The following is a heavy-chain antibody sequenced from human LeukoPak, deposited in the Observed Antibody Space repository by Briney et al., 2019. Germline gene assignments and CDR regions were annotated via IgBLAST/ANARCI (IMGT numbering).Heavy chain of an antibody. Sequence: LGGSLRLSCAVSGFTSDDYAMHWVRQVPGKGLEWVSGISWNSGSIGYADSVKGRFTISRDNAKNSLYLQMNSLRAEDTALYYCAKSIAGISRKTIYYYYGMDVWGQGTTVTVSS. D-gene: IGHD6-13*01. CDR3: AKSIAGISRKTIYYYYGMDV. CDR2: ISWNSGSI. CDR1: GFTSDDYA. V-gene: IGHV3-9*02. J-gene: IGHJ6*02.